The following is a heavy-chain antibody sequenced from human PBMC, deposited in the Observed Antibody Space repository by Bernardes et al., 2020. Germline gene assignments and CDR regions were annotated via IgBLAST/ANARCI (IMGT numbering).Heavy chain of an antibody. CDR2: ISSSSSTT. CDR1: GFTFSSYS. V-gene: IGHV3-48*02. J-gene: IGHJ6*04. D-gene: IGHD2-8*01. Sequence: GGSLRLSCAASGFTFSSYSMNWVRQAPGKGLEWVSSISSSSSTTYYADSVKGRFTISRDNAKNSLYLQMNSLRDEDTAVYYCARDVGYGVGIYPQDCMDVWGKGTMVTVSS. CDR3: ARDVGYGVGIYPQDCMDV.